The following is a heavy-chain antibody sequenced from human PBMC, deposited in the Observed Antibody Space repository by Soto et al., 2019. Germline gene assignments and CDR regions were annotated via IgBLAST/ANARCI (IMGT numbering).Heavy chain of an antibody. CDR1: GFTFSSYS. V-gene: IGHV3-21*01. D-gene: IGHD3-10*01. CDR2: ISSSSAYI. J-gene: IGHJ4*02. CDR3: ARGGRAITRHLVD. Sequence: EVQLVESGGDLVKPGGSLRLSCADSGFTFSSYSMNWVRQAPGKGLEWVSAISSSSAYIFYADSVKGRFTVSRDNAKNSLYLQMNRLSADDTAVFYCARGGRAITRHLVDWGQGTLVTVSS.